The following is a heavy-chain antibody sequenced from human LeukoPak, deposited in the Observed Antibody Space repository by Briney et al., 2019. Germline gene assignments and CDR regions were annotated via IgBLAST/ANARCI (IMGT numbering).Heavy chain of an antibody. D-gene: IGHD2-15*01. CDR3: ARTGGYCSGGSCWRKYYYYYYMDV. J-gene: IGHJ6*03. CDR2: IKSKTDGGTT. Sequence: GGSLRLSCAASGFTFSNAWMSWVRQAPGKGLEWVGHIKSKTDGGTTEYATPVKGRFTISRDDSKNTLYLQMNSLRAEDTAVYYCARTGGYCSGGSCWRKYYYYYYMDVWGKGTTVTVSS. V-gene: IGHV3-15*01. CDR1: GFTFSNAW.